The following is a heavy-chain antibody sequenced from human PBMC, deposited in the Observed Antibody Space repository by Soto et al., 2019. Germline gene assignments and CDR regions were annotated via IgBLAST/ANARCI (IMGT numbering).Heavy chain of an antibody. Sequence: GGSLRLSCAASGFPFSSTDMSWVRQAPGKGLEWVSTILDTGTTVFYADSVKGRFTVSRDNSNNTLYVQMNSLRADDTAVYYCVKNSGWFNTWGQGALVTVSS. CDR1: GFPFSSTD. V-gene: IGHV3-23*01. J-gene: IGHJ5*02. CDR3: VKNSGWFNT. CDR2: ILDTGTTV. D-gene: IGHD3-10*01.